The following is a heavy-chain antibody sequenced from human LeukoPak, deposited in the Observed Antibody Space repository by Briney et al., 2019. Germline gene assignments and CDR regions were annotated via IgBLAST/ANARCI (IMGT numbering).Heavy chain of an antibody. CDR2: ISNNGGTT. Sequence: PGGSLRLSCSASGFTFSSYAMHWVRRAPGKGLEYVSVISNNGGTTYYADSVRGRFTISRDNSKNTLYLQMSSLRAEDTAVYYCVKVAAAGGHYFDYWGQGTLVTVSS. D-gene: IGHD6-13*01. J-gene: IGHJ4*02. CDR1: GFTFSSYA. V-gene: IGHV3-64D*06. CDR3: VKVAAAGGHYFDY.